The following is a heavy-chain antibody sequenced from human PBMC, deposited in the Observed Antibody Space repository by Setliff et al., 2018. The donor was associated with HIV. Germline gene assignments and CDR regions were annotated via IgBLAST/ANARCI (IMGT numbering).Heavy chain of an antibody. Sequence: SETLSLTCTVSGGSISSGGYYWSWIRQHPGKGLEWIGEINHSGGTNYNPSLKSRVTISLDKSKNHFSLELRSVTAADTAVYYCARVITMVWTTFDPWGQGTLVTVSS. CDR1: GGSISSGGYY. CDR2: INHSGGT. CDR3: ARVITMVWTTFDP. V-gene: IGHV4-31*03. D-gene: IGHD3-10*01. J-gene: IGHJ5*02.